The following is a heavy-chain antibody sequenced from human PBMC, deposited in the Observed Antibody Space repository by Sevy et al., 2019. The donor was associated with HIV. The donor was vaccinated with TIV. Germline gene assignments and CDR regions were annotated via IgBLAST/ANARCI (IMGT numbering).Heavy chain of an antibody. CDR3: ASGGFYCSGGSCNNF. CDR1: GFTFSDYW. J-gene: IGHJ4*02. Sequence: GGSLRLSCAASGFTFSDYWMNWVRQAPGKGLEWVANIKKDGSGKYYVDSVKGRFTISRDNAKNSLFLQMNSLRAEDTAVCYCASGGFYCSGGSCNNFWGQGTLVTVSS. D-gene: IGHD2-15*01. CDR2: IKKDGSGK. V-gene: IGHV3-7*01.